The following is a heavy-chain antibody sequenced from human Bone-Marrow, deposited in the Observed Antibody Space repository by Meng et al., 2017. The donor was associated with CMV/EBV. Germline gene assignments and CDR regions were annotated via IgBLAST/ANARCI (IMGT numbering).Heavy chain of an antibody. CDR1: GGTFRSYA. J-gene: IGHJ6*02. CDR2: ISAYNGNT. D-gene: IGHD2-2*01. Sequence: ASVKVSCKASGGTFRSYAISWVRQAPGQGLEWMGWISAYNGNTNYAQKLQGRVTMTTDTSTSTAYMELRSLRSDDTAVYYCARGLVPAATDYYYGMNVWGQGTTVTVSS. CDR3: ARGLVPAATDYYYGMNV. V-gene: IGHV1-18*01.